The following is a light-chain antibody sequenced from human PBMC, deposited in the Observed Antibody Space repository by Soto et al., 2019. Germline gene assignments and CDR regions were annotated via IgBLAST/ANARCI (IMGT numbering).Light chain of an antibody. J-gene: IGKJ3*01. CDR3: QQSYSTPRFT. Sequence: DLQVTQSPSSLSASVGDRVTLTCRAGQSIRRYLHWYQQKPGKAPKLLIYAASSLQSGVPSRFSGSGSGTDFTLTISSLQPEDFATYYCQQSYSTPRFTFGPGTKVDIK. CDR1: QSIRRY. V-gene: IGKV1-39*01. CDR2: AAS.